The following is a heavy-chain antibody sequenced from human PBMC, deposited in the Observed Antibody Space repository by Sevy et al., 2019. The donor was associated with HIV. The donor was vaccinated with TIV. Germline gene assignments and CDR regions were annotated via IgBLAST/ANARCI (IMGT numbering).Heavy chain of an antibody. V-gene: IGHV3-30-3*01. J-gene: IGHJ5*02. D-gene: IGHD3-16*02. CDR3: ARDQHDDANIVRPGWFGP. Sequence: GGSLRLSCAASGLTFSSYAIHWVRQAPGKGLEWVAMISYDGSKKYYADSVKGRFTISRDNPKTTLYLQMNSLTAEDTAVYYCARDQHDDANIVRPGWFGPWGQGTLVTGSS. CDR2: ISYDGSKK. CDR1: GLTFSSYA.